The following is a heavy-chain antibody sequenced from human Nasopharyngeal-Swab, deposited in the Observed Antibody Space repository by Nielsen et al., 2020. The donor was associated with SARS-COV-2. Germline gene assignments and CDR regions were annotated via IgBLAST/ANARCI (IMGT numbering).Heavy chain of an antibody. V-gene: IGHV3-11*04. Sequence: GGSRRLSCAASGFTFSDYYMSGIRKAPGKGREWVSYISSSGSTIYYADSVKGRFTISRDNAKNSRYLQMNSLRAEDTAVYYCARDQVDTNYYGMDVWGQGTTVTVSS. CDR1: GFTFSDYY. J-gene: IGHJ6*02. CDR3: ARDQVDTNYYGMDV. D-gene: IGHD3-22*01. CDR2: ISSSGSTI.